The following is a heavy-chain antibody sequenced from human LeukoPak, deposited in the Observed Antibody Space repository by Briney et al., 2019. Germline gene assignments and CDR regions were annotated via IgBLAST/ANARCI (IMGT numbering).Heavy chain of an antibody. V-gene: IGHV4-59*01. D-gene: IGHD3-16*01. CDR2: IYHSGTT. Sequence: SETLSLTCTVSGGSITSDFWSWMRQPPGKGLEWIGYIYHSGTTNYSPSLKSRLTISVDTSKNQFSLKLSSVTAADTAVYYCATLGGDFWGQGILVTVSS. CDR1: GGSITSDF. J-gene: IGHJ4*02. CDR3: ATLGGDF.